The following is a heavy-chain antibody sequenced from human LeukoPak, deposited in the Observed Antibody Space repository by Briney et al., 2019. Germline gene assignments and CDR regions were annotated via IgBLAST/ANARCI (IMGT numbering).Heavy chain of an antibody. CDR1: GFMLSSYW. J-gene: IGHJ4*02. Sequence: PGGSLRLSCAASGFMLSSYWMSWVRQAPGKGLEWVANIKQDGSEKYYVDPVKGRFTISRDNAKNSLFLQMNRLRAEDTAVYFCAREGSQSASGTYPGNDWGQGTLVTVSS. D-gene: IGHD1-26*01. V-gene: IGHV3-7*01. CDR2: IKQDGSEK. CDR3: AREGSQSASGTYPGND.